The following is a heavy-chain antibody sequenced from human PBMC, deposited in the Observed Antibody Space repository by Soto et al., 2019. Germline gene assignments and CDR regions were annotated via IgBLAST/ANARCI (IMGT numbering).Heavy chain of an antibody. D-gene: IGHD3-22*01. CDR3: ARDFADSSGYYYPGGYYYYYGMDV. V-gene: IGHV3-21*01. J-gene: IGHJ6*02. CDR2: ISSSSSYI. Sequence: GGSLRLCCAASGFTFSSYSMNWVRQAPGKGLEWVSSISSSSSYIYYADSVKGRFTISRDNAKNSLYLQMNSLRAEDTAVYYCARDFADSSGYYYPGGYYYYYGMDVWGQGTTVTSP. CDR1: GFTFSSYS.